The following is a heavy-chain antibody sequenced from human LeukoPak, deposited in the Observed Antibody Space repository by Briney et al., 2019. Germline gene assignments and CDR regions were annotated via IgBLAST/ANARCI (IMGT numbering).Heavy chain of an antibody. V-gene: IGHV3-49*04. CDR3: SRGWFSRYCTGGSCHLDS. J-gene: IGHJ1*01. CDR1: GFTFDDYT. Sequence: GGSLRLSCTASGFTFDDYTLIWVRQAPGKGLEWVGFIRTKPYGGTADYAASVKGRFTISRDDSKSIAYLQLNSLKTEDTALYFCSRGWFSRYCTGGSCHLDSWGQGALVTVSS. D-gene: IGHD2-8*02. CDR2: IRTKPYGGTA.